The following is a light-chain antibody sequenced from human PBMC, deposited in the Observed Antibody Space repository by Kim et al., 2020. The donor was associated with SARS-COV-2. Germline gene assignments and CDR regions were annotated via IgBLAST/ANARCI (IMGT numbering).Light chain of an antibody. J-gene: IGKJ2*01. CDR1: QSVLYRSNNNNY. CDR2: WAS. CDR3: KQYYSTPA. V-gene: IGKV4-1*01. Sequence: DIVMTQSPDSLAVSLGERATINCKSSQSVLYRSNNNNYLAWYQQKPGQPPKLLIYWASTRESGVPDRFSGSGSGTDFTLTISSLQAEDVAVYYCKQYYSTPAFGQGTKLEI.